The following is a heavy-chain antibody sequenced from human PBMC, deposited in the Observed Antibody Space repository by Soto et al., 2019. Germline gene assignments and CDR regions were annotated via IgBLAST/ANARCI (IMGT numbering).Heavy chain of an antibody. CDR2: IDESGDS. J-gene: IGHJ4*02. Sequence: NPSETLSLTCTVSGGPIRSSSHYWGWIRQSPGTGLEWIGSIDESGDSYYNPSLKSRVTIFVDTSKNQFSLKLTSVTGADSAIYYCAREGGYVDYWGQGTLVTVSS. CDR3: AREGGYVDY. V-gene: IGHV4-39*02. CDR1: GGPIRSSSHY. D-gene: IGHD1-1*01.